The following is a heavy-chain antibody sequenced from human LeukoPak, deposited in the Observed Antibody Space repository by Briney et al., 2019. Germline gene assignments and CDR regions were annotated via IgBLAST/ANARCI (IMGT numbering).Heavy chain of an antibody. V-gene: IGHV4-59*01. CDR2: IYYSGST. CDR3: ARDFRGYIDY. Sequence: TSETLSLTCTVSGGSISSYYWSWIRQPPGKGLEWIGCIYYSGSTNYNPSLKSRVTISVDTSRNQFSLKLSSVTAEDTAVYYCARDFRGYIDYWGQGALVTVSS. CDR1: GGSISSYY. J-gene: IGHJ4*02. D-gene: IGHD5-18*01.